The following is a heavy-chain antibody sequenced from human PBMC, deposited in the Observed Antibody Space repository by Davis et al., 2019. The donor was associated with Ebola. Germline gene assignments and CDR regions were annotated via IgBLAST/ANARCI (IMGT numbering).Heavy chain of an antibody. V-gene: IGHV3-53*01. D-gene: IGHD3-16*01. CDR1: GFSVSANY. J-gene: IGHJ4*02. CDR3: ARGGAFGENDL. CDR2: IHSADIT. Sequence: PGGSLRLSCAASGFSVSANYMSWVRLAPGKGLECVALIHSADITYYADSVKGRFTISRDTFKNAVYLQMSGLTVEDTAVYYCARGGAFGENDLWGQGARVVVSS.